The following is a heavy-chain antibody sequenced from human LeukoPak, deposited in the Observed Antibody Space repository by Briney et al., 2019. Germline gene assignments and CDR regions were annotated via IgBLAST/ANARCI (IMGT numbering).Heavy chain of an antibody. Sequence: SQTLSLTCTVSGGSISSGGYYWSWIRQHPGKGLEWIGYIYYSGSTYYNPSLKSRVTISVDTSKNQFSLKLSSVTAADTAVYYCARGGCSSTSCYLVPSNLFDPWGQGTLVTVSS. CDR3: ARGGCSSTSCYLVPSNLFDP. J-gene: IGHJ5*02. V-gene: IGHV4-31*03. CDR2: IYYSGST. D-gene: IGHD2-2*01. CDR1: GGSISSGGYY.